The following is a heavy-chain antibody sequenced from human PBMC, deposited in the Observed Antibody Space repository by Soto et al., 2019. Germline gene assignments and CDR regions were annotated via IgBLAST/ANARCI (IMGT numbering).Heavy chain of an antibody. CDR2: IYYSGST. CDR3: AREVYYDILTGWFDH. CDR1: GGSISSGDYY. Sequence: SETLSLTCTVSGGSISSGDYYWSWIRQPPGKGLEWIGYIYYSGSTYYNPSLKSRVTISVDTSKNQFPLKLSSVTAADTAVYYCAREVYYDILTGWFDHWGQGTLVTVSS. J-gene: IGHJ5*02. D-gene: IGHD3-9*01. V-gene: IGHV4-30-4*02.